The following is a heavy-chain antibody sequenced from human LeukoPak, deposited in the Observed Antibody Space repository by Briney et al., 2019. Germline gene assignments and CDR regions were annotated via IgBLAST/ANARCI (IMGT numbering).Heavy chain of an antibody. CDR2: IIPIFGTA. D-gene: IGHD4-23*01. CDR3: ARDLGYGGNSAWFDP. V-gene: IGHV1-69*13. CDR1: GGTFSSYA. Sequence: SVKVSCKASGGTFSSYAISWVRQAPGQGLEWMGGIIPIFGTANYAQKFQGRVTITADESTGTAYMELSSLRSEDTAVYYCARDLGYGGNSAWFDPWGQGTLVTVSS. J-gene: IGHJ5*02.